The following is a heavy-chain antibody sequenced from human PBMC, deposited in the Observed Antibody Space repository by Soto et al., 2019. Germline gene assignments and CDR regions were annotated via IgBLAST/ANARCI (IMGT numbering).Heavy chain of an antibody. V-gene: IGHV4-34*01. D-gene: IGHD3-3*01. CDR3: ARVVDSGSGYLF. CDR2: IHHSGST. J-gene: IGHJ1*01. CDR1: GGSFDGYY. Sequence: SETLSLTCALYGGSFDGYYWSWIRQSPGKGLEWIGEIHHSGSTKYNPSLKSRVSLSVDTSTKQFSLKMTSMTAADRGVYYCARVVDSGSGYLFWGQGTPVTVSP.